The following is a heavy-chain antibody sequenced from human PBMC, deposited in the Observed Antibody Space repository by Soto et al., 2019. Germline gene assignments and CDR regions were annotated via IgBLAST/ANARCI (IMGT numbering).Heavy chain of an antibody. CDR1: GYTFSGYS. V-gene: IGHV1-18*04. CDR2: ISPKNGNT. Sequence: GASVKVSCKASGYTFSGYSISWVRQAPGQGLEWVGWISPKNGNTNTAQKFQGRVTMTTHTSTRTAYMELTSLKFDDTAIYFWARGDRTSWWTFDCWGQGTQVTVAS. CDR3: ARGDRTSWWTFDC. J-gene: IGHJ4*02. D-gene: IGHD2-2*01.